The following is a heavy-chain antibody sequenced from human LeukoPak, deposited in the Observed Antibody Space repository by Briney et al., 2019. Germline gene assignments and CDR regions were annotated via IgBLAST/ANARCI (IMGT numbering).Heavy chain of an antibody. CDR1: GGSISSSSYY. CDR3: ARDFYYDRTWDY. V-gene: IGHV4-39*07. D-gene: IGHD3-22*01. CDR2: IYYSGST. Sequence: PSETLSLTCTVSGGSISSSSYYWGWIRQPPGKGLEWIGSIYYSGSTYYNPSLKSRVTISVDTSKNQFSLKLSSVTAADTAVYYCARDFYYDRTWDYWGQGTLVTVSS. J-gene: IGHJ4*02.